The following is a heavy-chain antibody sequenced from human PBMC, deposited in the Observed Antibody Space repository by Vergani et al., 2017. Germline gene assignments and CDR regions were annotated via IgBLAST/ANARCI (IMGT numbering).Heavy chain of an antibody. J-gene: IGHJ4*02. D-gene: IGHD6-19*01. Sequence: EVQLVESGGGLVKPGGSLRLSCAASGFTFSSYSMNWVRQAPGKGLEWVANIKQDGSEKYYVDSVKGRVTISRDNAKNSLYLQMNSLRAEDTAVYYCARMWLAPVPYFDYWGQGTLVTVSS. CDR2: IKQDGSEK. V-gene: IGHV3-7*03. CDR1: GFTFSSYS. CDR3: ARMWLAPVPYFDY.